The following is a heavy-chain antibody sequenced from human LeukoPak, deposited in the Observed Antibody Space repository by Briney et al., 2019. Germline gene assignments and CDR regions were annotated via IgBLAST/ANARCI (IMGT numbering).Heavy chain of an antibody. D-gene: IGHD6-19*01. CDR3: ARGSSGWYFYVDY. CDR1: GFTFNTYS. J-gene: IGHJ4*02. V-gene: IGHV3-21*01. Sequence: PGGSLRLSCEASGFTFNTYSMNWARQAPGKGLEWVSSISSSSSYIYYADSVKGRFTISRDNAKNSLYLQMNSLRAEDTAVYYCARGSSGWYFYVDYWGQGTLVTVSS. CDR2: ISSSSSYI.